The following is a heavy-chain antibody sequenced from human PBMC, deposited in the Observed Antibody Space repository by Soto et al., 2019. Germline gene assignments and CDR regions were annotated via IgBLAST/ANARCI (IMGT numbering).Heavy chain of an antibody. CDR2: IYYSGST. CDR1: GGSISSYY. J-gene: IGHJ4*02. D-gene: IGHD3-9*01. CDR3: ASDENSGPAGGFDCLSY. Sequence: PSETLSLTCTVSGGSISSYYWSWIRQPPGKGLEWIGYIYYSGSTNYNPSLKSRVTISVDTSKNQLSLKLSHVTAADTXVYQXASDENSGPAGGFDCLSYWGQGTLVTVSS. V-gene: IGHV4-59*01.